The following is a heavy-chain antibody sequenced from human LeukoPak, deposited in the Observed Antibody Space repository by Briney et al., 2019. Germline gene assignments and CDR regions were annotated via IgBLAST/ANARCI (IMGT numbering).Heavy chain of an antibody. V-gene: IGHV3-53*01. D-gene: IGHD4-17*01. Sequence: PGGSLRLSCAASGFTVSSNYMSWVRQAPGKGLEWVSVIYSGGSTYYADSVKGRFTISRDNSKNTLYLQMNSLRAEDTAVYYCAKDESDYVEWFDPWGQGTLVTVSS. CDR2: IYSGGST. J-gene: IGHJ5*02. CDR1: GFTVSSNY. CDR3: AKDESDYVEWFDP.